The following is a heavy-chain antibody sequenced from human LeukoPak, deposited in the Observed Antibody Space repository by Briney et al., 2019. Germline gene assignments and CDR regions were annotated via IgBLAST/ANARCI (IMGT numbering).Heavy chain of an antibody. CDR3: AREGSAVWYFLDS. J-gene: IGHJ4*02. CDR1: GYTFTSYG. CDR2: ISTYNGDT. D-gene: IGHD3-16*01. Sequence: ASVKVSCKASGYTFTSYGISWVRQAPGQGLEWMGWISTYNGDTNYPQKVQGRVTMTTDTSTSTAYMELRSLRSDDTAVYYCAREGSAVWYFLDSWGQGTLVTVSS. V-gene: IGHV1-18*04.